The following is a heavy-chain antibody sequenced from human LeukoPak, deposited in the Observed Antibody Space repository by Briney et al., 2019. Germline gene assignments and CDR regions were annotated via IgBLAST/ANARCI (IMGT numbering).Heavy chain of an antibody. CDR3: ARGPHYYGSGSPLDY. D-gene: IGHD3-10*01. J-gene: IGHJ4*02. CDR2: IYYSGST. CDR1: GGSISSYY. Sequence: SETLSLTCTVSGGSISSYYWSWIRQPPGKGLEWIGYIYYSGSTYYNPSLKSRVTISVDTSKNQFSLKLSSVTAADTAVYYCARGPHYYGSGSPLDYWGQGTLVTVSS. V-gene: IGHV4-59*08.